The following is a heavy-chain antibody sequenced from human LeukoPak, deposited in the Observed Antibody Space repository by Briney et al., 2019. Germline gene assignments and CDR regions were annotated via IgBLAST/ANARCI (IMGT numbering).Heavy chain of an antibody. J-gene: IGHJ5*02. CDR3: ARDLWFGEPHVNWFDP. V-gene: IGHV3-21*01. CDR1: GFTFSSYS. Sequence: GGSLRLSCAASGFTFSSYSMNWVRQAPGKGLEWVSSISSSSYIYYADSVKGRFTISRDNAKNSLYLQMNSLRAEDTAVYYCARDLWFGEPHVNWFDPWGQGTLVTVSS. D-gene: IGHD3-10*01. CDR2: ISSSSYI.